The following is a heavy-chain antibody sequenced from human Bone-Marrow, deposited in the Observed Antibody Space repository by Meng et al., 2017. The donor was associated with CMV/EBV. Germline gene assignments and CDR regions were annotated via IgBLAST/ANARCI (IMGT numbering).Heavy chain of an antibody. CDR1: GFTFSSYA. CDR3: AKVPSGSYPFDY. V-gene: IGHV3-23*01. Sequence: SCAGSGFTFSSYAMSWVRQAPGKGLEWVSAISGSGGSTYYADSVKGRFTISRDNSKNTLYLQMNSLRAEDTAVYYCAKVPSGSYPFDYWGQGTLVTVSS. J-gene: IGHJ4*02. D-gene: IGHD1-26*01. CDR2: ISGSGGST.